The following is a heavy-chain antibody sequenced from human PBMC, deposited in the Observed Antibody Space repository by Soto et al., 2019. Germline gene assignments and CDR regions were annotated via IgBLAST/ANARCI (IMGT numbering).Heavy chain of an antibody. CDR2: ISYSGST. J-gene: IGHJ5*02. V-gene: IGHV4-59*08. D-gene: IGHD1-20*01. Sequence: PSETLSLTCTISGGSLNSSYWSWIRQPPGKGLEWIGHISYSGSTSYNPSLKIRVTISVAPPKNQLSLTLSSVTAAATAAYYWARFFGGITGPPGRRVAWFDPWGQGTRVTVPS. CDR3: ARFFGGITGPPGRRVAWFDP. CDR1: GGSLNSSY.